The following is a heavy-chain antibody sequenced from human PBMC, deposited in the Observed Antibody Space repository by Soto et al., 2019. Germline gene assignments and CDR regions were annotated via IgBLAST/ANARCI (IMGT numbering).Heavy chain of an antibody. CDR1: GFTFSNYA. CDR3: ANTGGGYYGSGKEYCQH. D-gene: IGHD3-10*01. V-gene: IGHV3-23*01. J-gene: IGHJ1*01. Sequence: EVQLLESGGGLVQPGGSLRLSCAASGFTFSNYAVSWVRQAPGKGLEWVSTISGRGGSTYYADSVKGRFTISSDNSKNMLYLQTTSLRAEDTAVYYCANTGGGYYGSGKEYCQHWGQGTLVTVSS. CDR2: ISGRGGST.